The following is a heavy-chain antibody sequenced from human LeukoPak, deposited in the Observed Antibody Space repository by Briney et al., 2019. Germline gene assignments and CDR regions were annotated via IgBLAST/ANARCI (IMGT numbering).Heavy chain of an antibody. D-gene: IGHD6-19*01. CDR3: GRAGGKAGADLVFAP. J-gene: IGHJ5*02. CDR1: GGSISSYY. V-gene: IGHV4-59*01. CDR2: IYYSGST. Sequence: SETLSLTCTVSGGSISSYYWSWIRQPPGKGLEWIGYIYYSGSTNYNPSLKSRVTISVDTSKNQFSLKLSSVTAADTAVYSCGRAGGKAGADLVFAPGGQETLVTVSS.